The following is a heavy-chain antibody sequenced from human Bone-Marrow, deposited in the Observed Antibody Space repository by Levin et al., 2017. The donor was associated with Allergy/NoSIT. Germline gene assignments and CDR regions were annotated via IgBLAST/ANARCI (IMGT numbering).Heavy chain of an antibody. CDR2: IKRDGSEQ. CDR1: GFTFRSYW. Sequence: SCAASGFTFRSYWMSWVRQAPGKGLEWVANIKRDGSEQNYVDSVKGRFTISRDNAKNSLYLQMNSLRAEDTAVYYCARERPGGQTEFDYWGQGTLVTVSS. D-gene: IGHD1-14*01. V-gene: IGHV3-7*01. J-gene: IGHJ4*02. CDR3: ARERPGGQTEFDY.